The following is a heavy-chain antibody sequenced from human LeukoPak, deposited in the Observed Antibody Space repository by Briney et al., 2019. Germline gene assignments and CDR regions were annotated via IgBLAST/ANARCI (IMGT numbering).Heavy chain of an antibody. D-gene: IGHD5-24*01. Sequence: GGSLRLSCAASGFTLSTYSMSWVRQAPGKGLEWVSTINVTTGISYYADSVKGRFTISRDNSQNTLFLQLNSLRVDDTPIYYCAKVNYSRPYFWGQGTLVTVSS. J-gene: IGHJ4*02. V-gene: IGHV3-23*01. CDR2: INVTTGIS. CDR1: GFTLSTYS. CDR3: AKVNYSRPYF.